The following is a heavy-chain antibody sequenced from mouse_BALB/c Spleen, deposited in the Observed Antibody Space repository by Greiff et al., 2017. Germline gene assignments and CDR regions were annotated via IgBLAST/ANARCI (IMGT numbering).Heavy chain of an antibody. J-gene: IGHJ2*01. Sequence: ESGPGLVKPSQSLSLTCTVTGYSITSDYAWNWIRQFPGNKLEWMGYISYSGSTSYNPSLKSRISITRDTSKNQFFLQLNSVTTEDTATYYCARRYGNYEDYCDYWGQGTTLTVSS. D-gene: IGHD2-10*02. CDR1: GYSITSDYA. V-gene: IGHV3-2*02. CDR2: ISYSGST. CDR3: ARRYGNYEDYCDY.